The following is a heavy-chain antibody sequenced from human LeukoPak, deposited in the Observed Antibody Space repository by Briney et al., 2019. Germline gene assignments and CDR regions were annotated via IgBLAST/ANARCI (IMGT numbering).Heavy chain of an antibody. CDR1: GGSFSGYY. J-gene: IGHJ4*02. CDR2: INHSGST. CDR3: ARGEWLRFFDY. V-gene: IGHV4-34*01. Sequence: SEALSLTCAVYGGSFSGYYWSWIRQPAGKRLECIGEINHSGSTNYNPYLKSRVTISVDTSKSQFSLKLSSVTAADTAVYYCARGEWLRFFDYWGQGTLVTVSS. D-gene: IGHD5-12*01.